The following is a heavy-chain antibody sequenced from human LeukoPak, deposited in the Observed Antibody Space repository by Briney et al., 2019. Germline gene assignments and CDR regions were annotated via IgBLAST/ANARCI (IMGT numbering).Heavy chain of an antibody. J-gene: IGHJ6*04. CDR2: ITGSGGST. Sequence: PGGSLRLSCAASGFTFTTYGMSWVRQAPGKGLEWVSAITGSGGSTYYADSVKGRFTISRDNSKNTLYLQMNSLRAEDTAVYYCAELGITMIGGVWGKGTTVTISS. CDR1: GFTFTTYG. CDR3: AELGITMIGGV. D-gene: IGHD3-10*02. V-gene: IGHV3-23*01.